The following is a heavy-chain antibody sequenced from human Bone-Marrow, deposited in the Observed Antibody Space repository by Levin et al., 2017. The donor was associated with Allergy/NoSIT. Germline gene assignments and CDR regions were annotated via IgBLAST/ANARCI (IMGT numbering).Heavy chain of an antibody. CDR3: ARDMAPDPYSSSWFLDY. Sequence: SLKISCAASGFTFMDYAIHWVRQAPGKGLEWLSGISWNGGRVAYADSVKGRCTISRDNAKNSLYLQMDSLTIDDTALYYCARDMAPDPYSSSWFLDYWGQGILVTVSS. CDR1: GFTFMDYA. CDR2: ISWNGGRV. D-gene: IGHD6-13*01. V-gene: IGHV3-9*01. J-gene: IGHJ4*02.